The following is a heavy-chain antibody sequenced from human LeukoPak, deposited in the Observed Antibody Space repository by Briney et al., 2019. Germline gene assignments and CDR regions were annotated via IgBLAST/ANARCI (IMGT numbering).Heavy chain of an antibody. V-gene: IGHV3-48*01. CDR2: ISSDGTTI. J-gene: IGHJ4*02. CDR1: GLTFRSYS. D-gene: IGHD4/OR15-4a*01. Sequence: GGSLRLSCAASGLTFRSYSMNWVRQAPGKGLEWISYISSDGTTIYYADSVKGRFTISRDNAQNSLHLQMSSLGAEDTALYYRATAPRDNGGNPDDFDYWGQGTLVTVSS. CDR3: ATAPRDNGGNPDDFDY.